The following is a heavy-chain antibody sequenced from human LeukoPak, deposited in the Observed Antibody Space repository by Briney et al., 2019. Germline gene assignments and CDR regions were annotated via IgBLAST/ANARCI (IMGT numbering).Heavy chain of an antibody. V-gene: IGHV4-4*02. CDR3: ARDCGIAVAVHHDAFDI. Sequence: SGTLSLTCAVSGGSISSNNWWSWVRQPPGKGLEWIGEIYHSGSTNYNPSLKSRVTISVDKSKNQFSLKLSSVTAADTAVYYCARDCGIAVAVHHDAFDIWGQGTMVTVSS. CDR1: GGSISSNNW. J-gene: IGHJ3*02. CDR2: IYHSGST. D-gene: IGHD6-19*01.